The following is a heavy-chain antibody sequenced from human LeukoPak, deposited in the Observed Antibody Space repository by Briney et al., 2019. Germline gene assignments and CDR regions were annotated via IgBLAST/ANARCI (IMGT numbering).Heavy chain of an antibody. CDR1: GGSFRTYY. CDR2: IYSSGST. V-gene: IGHV4-4*07. D-gene: IGHD5-24*01. J-gene: IGHJ3*02. Sequence: SETLSLTCTVSGGSFRTYYWSWIRQPAGKGLEWIGRIYSSGSTNYNPSLKSRVNMSVDTSKNQFSLRLSSITAADTAVYYCARDPTRRRDGYTYAFDIWGQGTMVTVSS. CDR3: ARDPTRRRDGYTYAFDI.